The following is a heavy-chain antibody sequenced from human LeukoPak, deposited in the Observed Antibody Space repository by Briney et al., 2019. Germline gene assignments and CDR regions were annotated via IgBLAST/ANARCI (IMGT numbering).Heavy chain of an antibody. D-gene: IGHD4-17*01. Sequence: GRSLRLSCAASGFTFSSYGMHWVRQAPGKGLEWVAVISYDGSNKYYADSVKGRFTISRDNAKNTLYLQMNSLRAEDTAVYYCVKASTVTFQLGYYFDYWGQGTLVTVSS. J-gene: IGHJ4*02. CDR2: ISYDGSNK. V-gene: IGHV3-30*03. CDR1: GFTFSSYG. CDR3: VKASTVTFQLGYYFDY.